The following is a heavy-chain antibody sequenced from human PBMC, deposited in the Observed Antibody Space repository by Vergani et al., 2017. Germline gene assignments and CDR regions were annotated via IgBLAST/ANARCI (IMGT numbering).Heavy chain of an antibody. Sequence: QVQLVESGGGVVQPGRSLRLSCAASGFTFSSYAMHWVRQAPGKGLEWVAVISYDGINKYYADSVKGRFTISRDNSKNTLYLQMNSLRAEDTAVYYCAKDDYYDSSVMDAFDIWGQGTMVTVSS. CDR1: GFTFSSYA. D-gene: IGHD3-22*01. J-gene: IGHJ3*02. CDR2: ISYDGINK. V-gene: IGHV3-30*01. CDR3: AKDDYYDSSVMDAFDI.